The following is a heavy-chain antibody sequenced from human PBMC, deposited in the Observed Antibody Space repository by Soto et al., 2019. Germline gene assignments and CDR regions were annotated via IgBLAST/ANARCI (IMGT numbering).Heavy chain of an antibody. Sequence: EVQLVESGGGLVKPGGSLRLSCAASGFSFSSFTMNWVRQAPGKGLEWVSSIDTSSTYIYYADSVTGRFTISRDNAKKSVYLPMHSLRAEDTAVYYCARETGSYNWNDGLMEVWGQGTTVTVSS. V-gene: IGHV3-21*02. D-gene: IGHD1-20*01. J-gene: IGHJ6*02. CDR2: IDTSSTYI. CDR1: GFSFSSFT. CDR3: ARETGSYNWNDGLMEV.